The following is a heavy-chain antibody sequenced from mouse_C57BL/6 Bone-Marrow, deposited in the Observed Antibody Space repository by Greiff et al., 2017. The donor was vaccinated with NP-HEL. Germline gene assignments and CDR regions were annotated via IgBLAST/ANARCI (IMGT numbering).Heavy chain of an antibody. D-gene: IGHD1-1*01. Sequence: VQLQQSGAELVRPGASVKLSCTASGFNIKDDYMHWVKQRPEQGLEWIGWIDPENGDTEYASKFQGKATITADTSSNTAYLQLSSLTSEDTAVYYCTSYYYGSRYWGRGTTLTVSS. J-gene: IGHJ2*01. CDR1: GFNIKDDY. V-gene: IGHV14-4*01. CDR2: IDPENGDT. CDR3: TSYYYGSRY.